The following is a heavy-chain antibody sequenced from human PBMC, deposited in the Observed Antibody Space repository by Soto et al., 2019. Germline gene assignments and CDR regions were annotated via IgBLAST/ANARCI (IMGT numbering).Heavy chain of an antibody. D-gene: IGHD3-22*01. CDR3: AAASGDYYDSSGYRVKEYYYYGMDV. Sequence: SVKVSCKASGFTFTSSAVQWVRQARGQRLEWIGWIVVGSGNTNYAQKFQERVTITRDMSTSTAYMELSSLRSEDTAVYYCAAASGDYYDSSGYRVKEYYYYGMDVWGQGTTVTVSS. V-gene: IGHV1-58*01. CDR2: IVVGSGNT. CDR1: GFTFTSSA. J-gene: IGHJ6*02.